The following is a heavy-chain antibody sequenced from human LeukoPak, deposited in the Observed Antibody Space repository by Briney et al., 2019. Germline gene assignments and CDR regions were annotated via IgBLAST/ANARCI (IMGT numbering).Heavy chain of an antibody. V-gene: IGHV3-74*01. CDR1: GFTISSYW. D-gene: IGHD1-26*01. J-gene: IGHJ5*02. CDR3: AREDRGSHGWSDP. CDR2: INGDGGST. Sequence: GGSLRLSCTAYGFTISSYWMHWVRQAPGKGLVWVSRINGDGGSTFYAGSVKDRFTISRDKAKNTVYLQMNSLRAEDTAIYYCAREDRGSHGWSDPWGQGTLVTVSS.